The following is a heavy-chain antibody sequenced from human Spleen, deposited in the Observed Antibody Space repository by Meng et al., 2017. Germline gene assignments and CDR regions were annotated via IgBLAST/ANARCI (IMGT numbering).Heavy chain of an antibody. V-gene: IGHV1-18*04. D-gene: IGHD2-8*01. CDR3: ATDPNGGYITYY. Sequence: QVQPVQSGAEGKKPGASVKVSCKASGHTFTSYGFNWVRQAPGHGLEWMGWISASEGNTKYAQKFQGRVTMTTDTSTSTVYMELRSLRSDDTAIYYCATDPNGGYITYYWGHGTLVTVSS. J-gene: IGHJ4*01. CDR2: ISASEGNT. CDR1: GHTFTSYG.